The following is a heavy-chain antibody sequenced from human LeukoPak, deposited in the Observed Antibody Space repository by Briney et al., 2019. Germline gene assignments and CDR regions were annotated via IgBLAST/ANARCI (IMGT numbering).Heavy chain of an antibody. Sequence: GGSLRLSCAASGFTFGSSAMGWVRQTPEKGLAWVSTITVGATTYYTDSVKGRFTISRDNFRNTLYLQMNSLRAEDTAVYYCMEGTSAGNKGGDYWGQGTLVIVSS. D-gene: IGHD6-13*01. V-gene: IGHV3-23*01. CDR2: ITVGATT. CDR3: MEGTSAGNKGGDY. J-gene: IGHJ4*02. CDR1: GFTFGSSA.